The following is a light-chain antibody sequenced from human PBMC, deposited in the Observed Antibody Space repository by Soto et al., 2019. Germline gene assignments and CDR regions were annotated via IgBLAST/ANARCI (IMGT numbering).Light chain of an antibody. V-gene: IGKV3-15*01. CDR1: QSISSN. J-gene: IGKJ1*01. Sequence: EIVMTHSPDTLSVSPGARASLSCRASQSISSNLAWYLQKVGQAPRLLIYGASTRAPGISARFSGSGSGTEFTLTISSLQSEDFAIYYCQQYNNWSWTFGQGTKVDIK. CDR2: GAS. CDR3: QQYNNWSWT.